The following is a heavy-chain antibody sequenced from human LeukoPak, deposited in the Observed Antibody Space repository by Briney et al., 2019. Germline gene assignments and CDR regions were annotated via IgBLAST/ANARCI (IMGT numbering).Heavy chain of an antibody. J-gene: IGHJ3*02. V-gene: IGHV1-2*06. CDR2: INPNSGGT. D-gene: IGHD3-16*01. CDR1: GYTFTVYY. CDR3: ATFMILDEGDFDI. Sequence: ASVNVSCKASGYTFTVYYIHWVRQAPGHGLEWMGRINPNSGGTNFAQKFQGRVTMTRDTSINTAYMELSRLRSDDTAVFYCATFMILDEGDFDIWGQGTMVTVSS.